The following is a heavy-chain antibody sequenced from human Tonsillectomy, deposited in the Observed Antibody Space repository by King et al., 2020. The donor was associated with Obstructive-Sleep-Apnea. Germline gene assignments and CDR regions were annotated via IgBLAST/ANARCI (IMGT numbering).Heavy chain of an antibody. CDR2: INPNSGGT. V-gene: IGHV1-2*02. D-gene: IGHD5-18*01. CDR1: GYTFTAYY. CDR3: ARENADTKEELGMDV. J-gene: IGHJ6*02. Sequence: QLVQSGAEVKKPGASVKVSCKASGYTFTAYYLHWVRQAPGQGLEWMGWINPNSGGTNYAQKFQGRVSMTRDTSISTAYMELSRLTSDETAVYYCARENADTKEELGMDVWGQGTTVTVSS.